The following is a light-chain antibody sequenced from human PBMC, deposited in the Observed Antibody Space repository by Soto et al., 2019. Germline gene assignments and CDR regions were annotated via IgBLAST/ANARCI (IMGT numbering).Light chain of an antibody. J-gene: IGKJ2*01. V-gene: IGKV3-20*01. CDR3: QQYGSSPET. Sequence: EIVLTQSPGTLSLSPGERATLSCRASQSVSTSYLAWYQQKPGQPPRLLIYGASSRATGIPDRFSGSGSGTDFTLTITSLEPEDFAVYFCQQYGSSPETFGQGTKLEIK. CDR2: GAS. CDR1: QSVSTSY.